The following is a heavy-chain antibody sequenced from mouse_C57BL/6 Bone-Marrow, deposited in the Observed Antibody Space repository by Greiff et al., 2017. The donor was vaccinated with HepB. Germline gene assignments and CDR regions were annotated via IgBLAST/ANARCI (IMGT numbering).Heavy chain of an antibody. Sequence: DVQLQESGGGLVQPGGSLKLSCAASGFTFSDYGMAWVRQAPRKGPEWVAFISNLAYSIYYADTVTGRFTISRENAKNTLYLEMSSLRSEDTAMYYCARHFYGSSYQYFDVWGTGTTVTVSS. V-gene: IGHV5-15*01. CDR3: ARHFYGSSYQYFDV. D-gene: IGHD1-1*01. J-gene: IGHJ1*03. CDR1: GFTFSDYG. CDR2: ISNLAYSI.